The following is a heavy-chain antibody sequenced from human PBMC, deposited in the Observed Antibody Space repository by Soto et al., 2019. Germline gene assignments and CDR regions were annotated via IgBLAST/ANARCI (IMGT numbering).Heavy chain of an antibody. D-gene: IGHD6-13*01. CDR3: ARGSRAGIAAARAHTLDY. J-gene: IGHJ4*02. CDR2: IIPIFGTA. V-gene: IGHV1-69*01. Sequence: QVQLVQSGAEVKKPASSVKVSCKASGGTFSSYAISWVRQAPGQGLEWMGGIIPIFGTANYAQKFQGRVTITADEATSTAYMEPSSLRAEDTAVYYCARGSRAGIAAARAHTLDYWGQGTLVTVAS. CDR1: GGTFSSYA.